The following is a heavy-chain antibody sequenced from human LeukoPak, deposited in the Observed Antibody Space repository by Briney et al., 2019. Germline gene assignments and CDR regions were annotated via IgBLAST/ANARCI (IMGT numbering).Heavy chain of an antibody. J-gene: IGHJ3*02. D-gene: IGHD2-21*01. V-gene: IGHV4-59*08. CDR3: ARHVECGGGGDAFDI. CDR1: GGSISSYY. Sequence: SETLSLTCTVSGGSISSYYWSWIRQPPGKGLEWIGYIYYSGSTNYNPSLKSRVTISVDTSKNQFSLKLSSVTAADTAVYYCARHVECGGGGDAFDIWGQGTLVTVSS. CDR2: IYYSGST.